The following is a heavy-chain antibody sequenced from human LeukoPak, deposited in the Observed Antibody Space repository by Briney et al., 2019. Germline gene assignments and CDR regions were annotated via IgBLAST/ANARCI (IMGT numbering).Heavy chain of an antibody. CDR3: AKGDDYGANTRLPKYNWFDP. Sequence: GGSLRLSCAASGFTFSSYAMHWVRQAPGKGLEWVAFIRYDGNNKNYADSAKGRFTISRDNYKDTLYLQMNSLRAEDTAVYYCAKGDDYGANTRLPKYNWFDPWGQGTLVTVSS. V-gene: IGHV3-30*02. CDR2: IRYDGNNK. CDR1: GFTFSSYA. D-gene: IGHD4-23*01. J-gene: IGHJ5*02.